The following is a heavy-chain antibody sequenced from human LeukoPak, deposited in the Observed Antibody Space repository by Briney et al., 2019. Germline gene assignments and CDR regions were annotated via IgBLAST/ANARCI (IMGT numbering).Heavy chain of an antibody. CDR3: AKSGGDYGGNWFDY. CDR2: ISDSGSTA. V-gene: IGHV3-23*01. CDR1: GFSFSNYA. J-gene: IGHJ4*02. Sequence: PGGSLRLSCGASGFSFSNYAMTWVRQAPGKGLEWVSGISDSGSTAFYADSVKGRFTSSRDNPKNTLYLQINSLRAEDTAVYYCAKSGGDYGGNWFDYWGQGTLVTVSS. D-gene: IGHD4-23*01.